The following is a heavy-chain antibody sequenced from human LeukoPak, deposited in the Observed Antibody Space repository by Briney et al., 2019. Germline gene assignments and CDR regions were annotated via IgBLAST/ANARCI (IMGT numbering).Heavy chain of an antibody. J-gene: IGHJ6*03. Sequence: ASVKVSCKASGGTFSSYAISWVRQAPGQGLEWMGGIIPIFGTANYAQKFQGRVTITADESTSTAYMELSSLRSEDTAVYYCASSTYYYYYYMDVWGKGTTVTVSS. CDR1: GGTFSSYA. CDR2: IIPIFGTA. V-gene: IGHV1-69*13. D-gene: IGHD6-13*01. CDR3: ASSTYYYYYYMDV.